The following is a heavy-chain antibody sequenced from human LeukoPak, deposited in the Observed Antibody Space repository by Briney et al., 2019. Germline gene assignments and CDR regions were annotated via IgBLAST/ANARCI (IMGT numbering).Heavy chain of an antibody. D-gene: IGHD3-9*01. CDR3: ARGLVNPYDAFDI. CDR1: GGSISSGDYY. V-gene: IGHV4-30-4*01. Sequence: NPSETLSLTCTVSGGSISSGDYYWSWSRQPPGKGLEWIGYIYYSGSTYYNPSLKSRVTISVDTYKNHFSPKLRSVTAADTAVYYCARGLVNPYDAFDIWGQGTMVTVSS. CDR2: IYYSGST. J-gene: IGHJ3*02.